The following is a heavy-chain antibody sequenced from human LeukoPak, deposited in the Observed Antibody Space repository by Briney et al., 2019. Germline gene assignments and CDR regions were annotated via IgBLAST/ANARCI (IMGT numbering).Heavy chain of an antibody. D-gene: IGHD2-8*01. J-gene: IGHJ4*02. CDR2: ISGSGANT. Sequence: GGSLRLSCAASGFTFSRYWMSWVRQAPGKGLEWVSVISGSGANTHYTDPVKGRFTISRDNSKNTLYLQMNSLRAEDTAVYYCTSLSDAIESRGTRNFWGQGTLVTVSS. CDR3: TSLSDAIESRGTRNF. CDR1: GFTFSRYW. V-gene: IGHV3-23*01.